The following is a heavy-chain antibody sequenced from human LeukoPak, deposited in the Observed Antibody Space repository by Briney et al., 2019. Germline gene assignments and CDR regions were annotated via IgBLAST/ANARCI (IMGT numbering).Heavy chain of an antibody. CDR3: ERITMVRGVIF. D-gene: IGHD3-10*01. Sequence: PGGSLRLSCAASGFTVSSNYMSWVRQAPGKGLEWVSVIYSGGSTYYADSVKGRFTISRDNSKNTLYLQMNSLRAEDTAVYYCERITMVRGVIFGGQGTLVTVSS. CDR1: GFTVSSNY. CDR2: IYSGGST. J-gene: IGHJ4*02. V-gene: IGHV3-53*01.